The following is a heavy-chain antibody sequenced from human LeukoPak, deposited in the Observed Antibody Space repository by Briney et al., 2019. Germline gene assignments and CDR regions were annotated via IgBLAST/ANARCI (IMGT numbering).Heavy chain of an antibody. Sequence: GASVTVSCKASGYTFTSYGISWVRQAPGQGLEWMGWISAYNGNTNYAQKLQGRVTMTTDTSTSTAYMELRSLRSDDTAVYYCARPDQYYYYGMDVWAKGPRSPSP. CDR2: ISAYNGNT. J-gene: IGHJ6*02. V-gene: IGHV1-18*01. CDR3: ARPDQYYYYGMDV. D-gene: IGHD1-14*01. CDR1: GYTFTSYG.